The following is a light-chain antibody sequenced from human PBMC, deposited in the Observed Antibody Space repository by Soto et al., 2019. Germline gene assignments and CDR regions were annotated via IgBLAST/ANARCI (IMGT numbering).Light chain of an antibody. CDR1: ASNIGNDY. CDR3: RAWYSSHNVYV. CDR2: DNN. Sequence: QSVLTQPPSVSAAPGHKVTISCSGTASNIGNDYVSWYQQLPGEAPQLLIYDNNRRPSGIPDRFSGSRSDTSATLGITGLQTVDEADYYCRAWYSSHNVYVFGTGPK. J-gene: IGLJ1*01. V-gene: IGLV1-51*01.